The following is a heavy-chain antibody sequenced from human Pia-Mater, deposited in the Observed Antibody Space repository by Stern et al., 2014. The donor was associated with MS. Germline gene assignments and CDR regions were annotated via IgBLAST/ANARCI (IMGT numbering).Heavy chain of an antibody. CDR1: GYTITSNY. V-gene: IGHV1-46*01. D-gene: IGHD2/OR15-2a*01. CDR3: ARQYCDSTTCSFYFDY. J-gene: IGHJ4*02. CDR2: INPGLGST. Sequence: QLVQSGAEVKKPGASVKVSCKTSGYTITSNYLHWVRQAPGQGFEWMGMINPGLGSTTYAQNLQGRDSMTSDTSTSTVYMELSSLRSEDTAIYYCARQYCDSTTCSFYFDYWGQGTLVTVSA.